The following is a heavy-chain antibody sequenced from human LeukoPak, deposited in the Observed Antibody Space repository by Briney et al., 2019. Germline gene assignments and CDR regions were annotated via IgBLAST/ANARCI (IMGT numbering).Heavy chain of an antibody. V-gene: IGHV1-69*06. D-gene: IGHD2-21*02. CDR2: IISIFGTA. J-gene: IGHJ6*03. Sequence: GASVKVSCKASGGTFSSYAISWVRQAPGQGLEWMGGIISIFGTANYAQKFQGRATITADKSTSTAYMELSSLRSEDTAVYYCARSDCGGDCSTRYYYYYMDVWGKGTTVTVSS. CDR3: ARSDCGGDCSTRYYYYYMDV. CDR1: GGTFSSYA.